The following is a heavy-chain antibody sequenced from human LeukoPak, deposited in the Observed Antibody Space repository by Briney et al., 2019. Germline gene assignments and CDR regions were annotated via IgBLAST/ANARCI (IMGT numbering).Heavy chain of an antibody. Sequence: SETLSLTCIVSGGSISTSAYYWGWIRQPPGEGLQWIGSIYYSGNTYYNSSLKSRVTISVDTSTSQFSLRLSSVTAADTAVYYCARETYSVDAFDIWGQGTMVTVSS. CDR2: IYYSGNT. CDR3: ARETYSVDAFDI. CDR1: GGSISTSAYY. V-gene: IGHV4-39*02. J-gene: IGHJ3*02. D-gene: IGHD5/OR15-5a*01.